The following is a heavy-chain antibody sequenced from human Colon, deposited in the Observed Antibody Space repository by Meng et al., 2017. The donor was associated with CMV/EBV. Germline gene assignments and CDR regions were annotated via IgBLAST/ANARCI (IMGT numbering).Heavy chain of an antibody. CDR2: VNHSGST. CDR3: ATNTIFGVITVDV. Sequence: SQTLSLTCTVSGGSFSAYYWNWILHSPGKGLEWIGEVNHSGSTILNPSLRSRVTISVDTSKNQFSLSLRSVTAADTAVYYCATNTIFGVITVDVWGQGTPVTVSS. V-gene: IGHV4-34*01. CDR1: GGSFSAYY. J-gene: IGHJ6*02. D-gene: IGHD3-22*01.